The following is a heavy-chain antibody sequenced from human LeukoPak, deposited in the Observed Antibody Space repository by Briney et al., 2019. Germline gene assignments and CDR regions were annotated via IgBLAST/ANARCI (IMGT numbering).Heavy chain of an antibody. CDR3: ARGTYYYDSSGYYVSSYFDY. J-gene: IGHJ4*02. D-gene: IGHD3-22*01. CDR1: GFTVSSNY. CDR2: IYSGGST. Sequence: PGGSLRLSCAASGFTVSSNYKSWVRQAPGKGLEWVSVIYSGGSTYYADSVKGRFTISRHNSKNTLYLQMNSLRAEDTAVYYCARGTYYYDSSGYYVSSYFDYWGQGTLVTVSS. V-gene: IGHV3-53*04.